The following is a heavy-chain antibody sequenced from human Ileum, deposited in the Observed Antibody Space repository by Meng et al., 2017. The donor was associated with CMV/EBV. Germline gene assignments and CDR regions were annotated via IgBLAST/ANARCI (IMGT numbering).Heavy chain of an antibody. CDR1: GVRFNNYA. CDR2: IWHDGSYK. Sequence: GGSLRLSCAVSGVRFNNYAMHWVRQAPGKGPEWVAVIWHDGSYKFYVDAVKGRFTVSRDNSNNIVYLQMNSLRVEDTAVYYCAKVSEPGRHGATGMWIDSWGQGTLVTVAS. J-gene: IGHJ4*02. D-gene: IGHD6-13*01. V-gene: IGHV3-33*03. CDR3: AKVSEPGRHGATGMWIDS.